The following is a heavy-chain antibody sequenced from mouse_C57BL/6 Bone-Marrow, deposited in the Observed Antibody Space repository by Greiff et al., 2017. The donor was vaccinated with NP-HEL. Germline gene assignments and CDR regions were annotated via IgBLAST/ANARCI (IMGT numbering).Heavy chain of an antibody. V-gene: IGHV1-82*01. Sequence: QVQLKESGPELVKPGASVKISCKASGYAFSSSWMNWVKQRPGKGLEWIGRIYPGDGDTNYNGKFKGKATLTADKSSSTAYMQLSSLTSEDSAVYFCARGGGDYWGQGTTLTVSS. CDR1: GYAFSSSW. CDR3: ARGGGDY. J-gene: IGHJ2*01. CDR2: IYPGDGDT.